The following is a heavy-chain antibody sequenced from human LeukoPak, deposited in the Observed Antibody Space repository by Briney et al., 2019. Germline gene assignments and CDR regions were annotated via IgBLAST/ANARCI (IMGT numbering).Heavy chain of an antibody. CDR2: ISPDGSAK. V-gene: IGHV3-7*01. D-gene: IGHD2-15*01. J-gene: IGHJ4*02. CDR3: ARDPPSGGFDS. Sequence: GGSLRLSCGASGFTFSHHWMSWVRQAPGKGLEWMANISPDGSAKFYVDSVKGRFTISRDNAKRSLYLQMNSLRDEDTAVYYCARDPPSGGFDSWGQGTLVTVSS. CDR1: GFTFSHHW.